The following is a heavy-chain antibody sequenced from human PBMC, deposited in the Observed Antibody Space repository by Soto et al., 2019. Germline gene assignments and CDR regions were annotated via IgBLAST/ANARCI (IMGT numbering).Heavy chain of an antibody. D-gene: IGHD6-13*01. CDR3: ARGDSSSWSYYYYYMDV. CDR2: INPNSGGT. V-gene: IGHV1-2*04. CDR1: GYTFTGYY. Sequence: ASVKVSCKASGYTFTGYYMHWVRQAPGQGLEWMGWINPNSGGTNYAQKFQGWVTMTRDTSISTAYVELSRLRSDDTAVYYCARGDSSSWSYYYYYMDVWGKGTTVTVSS. J-gene: IGHJ6*03.